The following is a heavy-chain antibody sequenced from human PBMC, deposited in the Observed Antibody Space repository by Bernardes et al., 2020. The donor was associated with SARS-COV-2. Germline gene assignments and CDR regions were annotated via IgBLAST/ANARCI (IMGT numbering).Heavy chain of an antibody. CDR1: GLTFSSYW. Sequence: GGTLRLSCAASGLTFSSYWMHWVRKAPGKGLVWVSRISTDGSSTTYADSVKGRFTISRDNAKNTLYLQMNSLRADDTAVYYCARPGRPGAYYFDYWGQGTLVTVSS. D-gene: IGHD3-10*01. CDR3: ARPGRPGAYYFDY. CDR2: ISTDGSST. J-gene: IGHJ4*02. V-gene: IGHV3-74*01.